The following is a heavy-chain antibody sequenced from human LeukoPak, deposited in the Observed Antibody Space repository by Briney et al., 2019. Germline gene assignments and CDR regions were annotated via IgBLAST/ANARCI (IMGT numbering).Heavy chain of an antibody. Sequence: GASVKVSCKASGYTFTSYYMRWVRQAPGQGLEWMGWINPNSGGTNYAQKFQGRVTMTRDTSISTVYMELSRLTSDDAAVYYCARDYGGFSAADYWGHGTLVTVSS. CDR3: ARDYGGFSAADY. CDR1: GYTFTSYY. D-gene: IGHD4-23*01. V-gene: IGHV1-2*02. CDR2: INPNSGGT. J-gene: IGHJ4*01.